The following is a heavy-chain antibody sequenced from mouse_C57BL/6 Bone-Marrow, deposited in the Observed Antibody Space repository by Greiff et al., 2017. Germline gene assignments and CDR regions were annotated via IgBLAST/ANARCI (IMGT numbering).Heavy chain of an antibody. CDR1: GYTFTDHT. D-gene: IGHD2-1*01. CDR2: IYPRDGST. V-gene: IGHV1-78*01. CDR3: ARWGDYGNYVSYWYFDV. Sequence: VQLQQSDAELVKPGASVKISCKVSGYTFTDHTIHWMKQRPAQGLEWIGYIYPRDGSTKYNEKFQGKATLTADKSSSTAYMQLNSLTSEDSAVDFCARWGDYGNYVSYWYFDVWGTGTTVTVSS. J-gene: IGHJ1*03.